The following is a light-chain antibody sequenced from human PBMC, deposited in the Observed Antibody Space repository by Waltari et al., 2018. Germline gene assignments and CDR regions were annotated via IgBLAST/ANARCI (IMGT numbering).Light chain of an antibody. CDR1: RLGSKS. V-gene: IGLV3-21*04. Sequence: SYVLTQPPSMSVAPGKAARITCAGNRLGSKSAHWYQRRTGHAPVLVIFYDDERPSGIPGRFFGSNAGDTATLTSSGVGAGDEADYYCQVWDRNSNHYVFGNGTKLIVL. J-gene: IGLJ1*01. CDR2: YDD. CDR3: QVWDRNSNHYV.